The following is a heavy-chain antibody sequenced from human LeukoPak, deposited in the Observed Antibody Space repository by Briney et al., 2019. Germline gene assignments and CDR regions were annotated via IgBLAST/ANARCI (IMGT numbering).Heavy chain of an antibody. CDR2: INAGNGNT. Sequence: GASVKVSCKASGYTFTSYAMHWVRQAPGQRLEWMGWINAGNGNTKYSQKFQGRVTITRDTSASTAYMELSSLRSEDTAVYYCAGPARYCSSTSCYEEDYYYYYGMDVWGQGTTVTVSS. V-gene: IGHV1-3*01. CDR3: AGPARYCSSTSCYEEDYYYYYGMDV. CDR1: GYTFTSYA. J-gene: IGHJ6*02. D-gene: IGHD2-2*01.